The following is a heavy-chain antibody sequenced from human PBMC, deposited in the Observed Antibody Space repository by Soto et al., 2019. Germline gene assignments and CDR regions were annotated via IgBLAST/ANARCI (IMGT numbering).Heavy chain of an antibody. J-gene: IGHJ6*02. CDR2: IYYSGST. V-gene: IGHV4-61*01. CDR1: GGSVSSGSYY. Sequence: KTSETLSLTCTVSGGSVSSGSYYWTWIRQPPGEGLEWIGYIYYSGSTNYNPSLKSRVTISVDTSKNQFSLKLSSVTAADTAVYYCARDQEGGQWLTRYYYYGMDVWGQGTTVTVSS. D-gene: IGHD6-19*01. CDR3: ARDQEGGQWLTRYYYYGMDV.